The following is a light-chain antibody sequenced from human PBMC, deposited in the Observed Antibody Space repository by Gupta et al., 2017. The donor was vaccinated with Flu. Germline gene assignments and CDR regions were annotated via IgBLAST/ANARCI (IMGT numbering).Light chain of an antibody. Sequence: QWVTISCSGGASSIGSSSVNWDQQPPRTPPKLLIYISVRRRAGVPDRFSGSKTGTSASLAISGRQSEDEAVYYSATYDSLNTYVFGSGTEVTVL. J-gene: IGLJ1*01. V-gene: IGLV1-44*01. CDR2: ISV. CDR1: ASSIGSSS. CDR3: ATYDSLNTYV.